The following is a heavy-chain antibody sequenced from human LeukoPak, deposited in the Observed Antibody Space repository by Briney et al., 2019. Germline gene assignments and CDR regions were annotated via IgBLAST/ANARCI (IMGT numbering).Heavy chain of an antibody. CDR2: INHSGST. J-gene: IGHJ2*01. V-gene: IGHV4-34*01. CDR1: GGSFSGYY. CDR3: VRLSVVSPHRYFDL. D-gene: IGHD4-23*01. Sequence: SETLSLTCAVYGGSFSGYYWSWIRQPPGKGLEWIGEINHSGSTNYTPSLKSRVTISLDTSKNQFSLKLTSVTAADTAVYYCVRLSVVSPHRYFDLWGRGTLVTVFS.